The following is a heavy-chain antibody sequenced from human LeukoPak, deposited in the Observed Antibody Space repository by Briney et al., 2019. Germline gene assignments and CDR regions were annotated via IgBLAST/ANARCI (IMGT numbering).Heavy chain of an antibody. CDR3: ARDAYYDFWSGYPRYFDS. CDR2: IKQDGSEE. J-gene: IGHJ4*02. D-gene: IGHD3-3*01. CDR1: GVNFSSYW. V-gene: IGHV3-7*01. Sequence: PGGSLRLSCAVSGVNFSSYWMSWVRPAPGKGLAWVANIKQDGSEEYYVDSVKGRFTISTDNAKNSLYLQMNSLRAEDTAVYYCARDAYYDFWSGYPRYFDSWGQGTLVTVSS.